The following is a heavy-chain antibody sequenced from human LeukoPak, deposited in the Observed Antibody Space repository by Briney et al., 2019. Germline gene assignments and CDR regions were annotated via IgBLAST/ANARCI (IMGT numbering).Heavy chain of an antibody. CDR3: ARDGIAVAGTFYY. J-gene: IGHJ4*02. Sequence: GGSLRLSCAASGFTFSSYWMHWVRQAPGKGLVWVSRISSDGSSTAYADSVKGRFTIPRDNAKNTLYLQMNSLRAEDTAVYYCARDGIAVAGTFYYWGQGTLVTVSS. V-gene: IGHV3-74*01. CDR2: ISSDGSST. D-gene: IGHD6-19*01. CDR1: GFTFSSYW.